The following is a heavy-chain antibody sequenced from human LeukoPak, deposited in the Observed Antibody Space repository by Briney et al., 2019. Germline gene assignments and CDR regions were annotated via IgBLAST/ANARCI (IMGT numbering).Heavy chain of an antibody. CDR1: GYTFTGYY. V-gene: IGHV1-2*02. Sequence: ASVKVSCKASGYTFTGYYMHWVRQAPGQGLEWMGWINPNSGGTNYAQKFQGRVTMTRDTSISTAYMELSRLRPDDTAVYYCARQYYDFWSGYYYYYYMDVWGKGTTVTVSS. D-gene: IGHD3-3*01. CDR2: INPNSGGT. CDR3: ARQYYDFWSGYYYYYYMDV. J-gene: IGHJ6*03.